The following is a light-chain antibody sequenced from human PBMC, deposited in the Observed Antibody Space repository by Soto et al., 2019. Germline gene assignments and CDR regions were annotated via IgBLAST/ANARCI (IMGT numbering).Light chain of an antibody. V-gene: IGKV1-33*01. CDR1: QDISNY. CDR2: DAS. J-gene: IGKJ2*01. Sequence: DVQMTQSPSSLSASVGDRVTITCQACQDISNYLNWFQQKPGKAPQALITDASDLETGVSSRFTGSGSGTNFILIIDSLQPEDIATYYCQQYDDIPYTFGQGTKLEIK. CDR3: QQYDDIPYT.